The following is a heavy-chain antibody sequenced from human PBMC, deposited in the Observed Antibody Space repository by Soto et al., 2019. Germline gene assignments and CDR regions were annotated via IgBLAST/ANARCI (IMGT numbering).Heavy chain of an antibody. CDR2: IYYSGST. CDR3: ARIYCSGGSCYSGGTPFDP. Sequence: SETLSLTCTVSGGSISSGGYYWSWIRQHPGKGLEWIGYIYYSGSTYYNPSLKSRVTISVDTSKNQFSLKLSSVTAADTAVYYCARIYCSGGSCYSGGTPFDPWGQGTLVTVSS. D-gene: IGHD2-15*01. J-gene: IGHJ5*02. V-gene: IGHV4-31*03. CDR1: GGSISSGGYY.